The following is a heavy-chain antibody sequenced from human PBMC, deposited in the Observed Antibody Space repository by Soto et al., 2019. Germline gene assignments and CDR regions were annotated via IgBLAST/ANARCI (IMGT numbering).Heavy chain of an antibody. J-gene: IGHJ6*02. V-gene: IGHV3-30*18. CDR3: AKDRGLVVPSSILGGMDV. CDR1: GFTFRDHG. D-gene: IGHD2-2*01. CDR2: TSYDESHR. Sequence: PGGSLRLSCATSGFTFRDHGMSWVRQAPGKGLEWVAVTSYDESHRYYADSVKGRFTISRDNSKNTLYLQMNSLRAEDTAVYYCAKDRGLVVPSSILGGMDVWGQGTTVTVSS.